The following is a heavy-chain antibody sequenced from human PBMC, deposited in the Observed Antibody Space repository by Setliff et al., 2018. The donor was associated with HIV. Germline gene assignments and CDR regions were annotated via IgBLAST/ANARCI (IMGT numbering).Heavy chain of an antibody. CDR1: GFTFSSYA. CDR3: ANHLRGTNNWYYFGY. D-gene: IGHD1-1*01. J-gene: IGHJ4*02. Sequence: GGSLRLSCAASGFTFSSYAMSWVRQAPGKGLEWVSSISGHAVDTYYADSVKGRFTISRDNSKNTLSLQMNSLRAEDTAVYYCANHLRGTNNWYYFGYWGQGALVTVSS. CDR2: ISGHAVDT. V-gene: IGHV3-23*01.